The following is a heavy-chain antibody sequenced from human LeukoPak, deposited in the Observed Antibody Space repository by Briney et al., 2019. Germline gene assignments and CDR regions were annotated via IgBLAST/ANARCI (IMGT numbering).Heavy chain of an antibody. CDR3: ARQYYDFWSGYYGYYYYYMDV. V-gene: IGHV1-8*01. J-gene: IGHJ6*03. D-gene: IGHD3-3*01. Sequence: ASVKVSCKASGYTFTSYDINWVRQAPGQGLEWMGWMNPNSGNTGYAQKFQGRVTMTRNTSISTAYMELSSLRSEDTAVYYCARQYYDFWSGYYGYYYYYMDVWGKGTTVTVSS. CDR1: GYTFTSYD. CDR2: MNPNSGNT.